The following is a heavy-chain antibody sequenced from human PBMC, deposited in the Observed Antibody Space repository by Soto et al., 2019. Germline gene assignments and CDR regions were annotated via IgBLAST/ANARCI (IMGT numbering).Heavy chain of an antibody. CDR2: INHSGST. D-gene: IGHD1-26*01. CDR1: GGSFSGYY. V-gene: IGHV4-34*01. J-gene: IGHJ6*02. CDR3: ALGPRKNHYYYGMDV. Sequence: SETLSLTCAVYGGSFSGYYWSWIRQPPGKGLEWIGEINHSGSTNYNPSLKSRVTISVDTSKNQFSLKLSSVTAADTAVYYCALGPRKNHYYYGMDVWGQGTTVTVSS.